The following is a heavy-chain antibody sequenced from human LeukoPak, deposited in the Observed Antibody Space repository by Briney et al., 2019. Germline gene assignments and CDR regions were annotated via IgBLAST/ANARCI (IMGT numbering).Heavy chain of an antibody. CDR3: AKESGYAPPGWFDP. CDR2: IRGTGGIT. Sequence: GGSLRLSCAASGFTFSNYAMSWVRQAPGKGLEWVSAIRGTGGITYYAESVKGRFTISRDNSKNTLYLQMNSLRVEDTAAYYCAKESGYAPPGWFDPWGKGTLSPSPQ. D-gene: IGHD2-2*01. V-gene: IGHV3-23*01. CDR1: GFTFSNYA. J-gene: IGHJ5*02.